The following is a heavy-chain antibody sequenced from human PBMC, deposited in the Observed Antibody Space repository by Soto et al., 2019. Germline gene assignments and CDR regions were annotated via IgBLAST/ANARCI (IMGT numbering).Heavy chain of an antibody. CDR2: IYPGDSDT. D-gene: IGHD4-17*01. Sequence: GESLKISCKGSGYSFTSYWIGWVRQMPGKGLEWMGIIYPGDSDTRYSPSFQGQVTISADKSISTAYLQWSSLKASDTAMYYCARHVVHDYGDYAPNWFDPWGQGTLVTVSS. CDR3: ARHVVHDYGDYAPNWFDP. J-gene: IGHJ5*02. V-gene: IGHV5-51*01. CDR1: GYSFTSYW.